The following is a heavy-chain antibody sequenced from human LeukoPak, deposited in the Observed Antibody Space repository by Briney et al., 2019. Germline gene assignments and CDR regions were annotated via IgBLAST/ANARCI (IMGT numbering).Heavy chain of an antibody. V-gene: IGHV4-39*01. CDR3: VVLPGY. D-gene: IGHD3-16*02. CDR2: MFYSGST. J-gene: IGHJ4*02. CDR1: GGSISSSSYY. Sequence: SETLSLTCTVSGGSISSSSYYWGWIRQPPGKGLEWIGSMFYSGSTYYNPSLKSRVTISVDTSKNQFSLKLNSVTAADTAIYYCVVLPGYWGQGTLVTVSS.